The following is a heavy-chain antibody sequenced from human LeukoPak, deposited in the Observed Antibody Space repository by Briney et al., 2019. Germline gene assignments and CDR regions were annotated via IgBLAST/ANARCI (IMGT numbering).Heavy chain of an antibody. Sequence: GGSLRLSCEASGFNVSSNYMTWVRQAPGKGLEWVSLIYGDGTTDYADSVKGRFHISRHNSKNTLYLQMNSLRAEDTAVYYCARETEMANLDYWGQGTLVTVSS. CDR2: IYGDGTT. CDR3: ARETEMANLDY. CDR1: GFNVSSNY. J-gene: IGHJ4*02. V-gene: IGHV3-53*04. D-gene: IGHD5-24*01.